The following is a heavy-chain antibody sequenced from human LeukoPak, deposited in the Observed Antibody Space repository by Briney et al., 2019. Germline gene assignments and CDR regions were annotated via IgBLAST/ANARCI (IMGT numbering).Heavy chain of an antibody. CDR1: GYTFTGYY. Sequence: ASVKVSCKASGYTFTGYYMHWVRQAPGQGLEWMGRISAYNGNTNYAQKLQGRVTMTTDTSTSTAYMELRSLRSDDTAVYYCARAFSLGTVDYWGQGTLVTVSS. J-gene: IGHJ4*02. CDR3: ARAFSLGTVDY. V-gene: IGHV1-18*04. CDR2: ISAYNGNT. D-gene: IGHD3-16*01.